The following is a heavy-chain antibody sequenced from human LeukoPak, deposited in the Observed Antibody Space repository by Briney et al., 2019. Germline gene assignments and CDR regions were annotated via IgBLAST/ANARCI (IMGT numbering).Heavy chain of an antibody. J-gene: IGHJ4*02. D-gene: IGHD4-17*01. V-gene: IGHV3-20*04. Sequence: GGSLTLSCEASGFTFDDYGISWVRHAPGKGLEWVSGINWNGGSTGYADSVKGRFTISRDNAKNSLYLQMNSLRAEDTALYYCARNHDYGDYVYHYWGQGTLVSVSS. CDR2: INWNGGST. CDR3: ARNHDYGDYVYHY. CDR1: GFTFDDYG.